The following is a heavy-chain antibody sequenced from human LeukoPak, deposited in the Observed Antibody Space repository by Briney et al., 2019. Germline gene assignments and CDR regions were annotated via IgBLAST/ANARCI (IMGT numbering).Heavy chain of an antibody. CDR1: GFTFSSYA. V-gene: IGHV3-23*01. CDR2: ISGSGGDT. J-gene: IGHJ4*02. Sequence: GGSLRLSCAASGFTFSSYAMSWVRQAPGKGLEWVSAISGSGGDTYYADSVKGRFTISRDNSKNTLYLQMSSLRAEDTAVYYCAKDQGGSYYGFDYWGQGTLVTVSS. D-gene: IGHD1-26*01. CDR3: AKDQGGSYYGFDY.